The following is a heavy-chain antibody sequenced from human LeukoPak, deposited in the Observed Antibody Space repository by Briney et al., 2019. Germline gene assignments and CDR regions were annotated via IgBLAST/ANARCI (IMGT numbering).Heavy chain of an antibody. V-gene: IGHV3-48*04. CDR2: ISSSSSTI. CDR1: GFTFSSYS. Sequence: PGGSLRLSCAASGFTFSSYSMNWVRQAPGKGLEWVSYISSSSSTIYYADSVKGRFTISRDNAKNSLYLQMNSLRAEDTAVYYCATLNRLFYYMDVWGQGTMVTVSS. J-gene: IGHJ6*03. D-gene: IGHD2-21*01. CDR3: ATLNRLFYYMDV.